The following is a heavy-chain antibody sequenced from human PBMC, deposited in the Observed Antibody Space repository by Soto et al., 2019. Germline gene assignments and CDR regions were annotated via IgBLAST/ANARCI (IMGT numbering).Heavy chain of an antibody. J-gene: IGHJ6*02. CDR3: ARGTTTSAFSAMDV. V-gene: IGHV3-30-3*01. D-gene: IGHD1-1*01. CDR2: ISYAGSNK. CDR1: GFTFSNNA. Sequence: QVQLVESGGGVVQPGRSLRLSCAASGFTFSNNAMDWVRQAPGKGLEWVAVISYAGSNKYIAESVKGRFTISRDNSKNTLFLQMNSLRAEDTAVYYCARGTTTSAFSAMDVWGQGNTVTVSS.